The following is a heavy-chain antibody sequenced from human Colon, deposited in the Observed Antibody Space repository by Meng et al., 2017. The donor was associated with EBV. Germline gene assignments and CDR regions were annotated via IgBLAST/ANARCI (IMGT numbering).Heavy chain of an antibody. V-gene: IGHV4-4*02. CDR2: IYHSGST. D-gene: IGHD2-2*01. Sequence: QVQVQESGPGLVKPSGXLSLTCXVSGASISSGNWWNWVRQPPGKGLEWIGDIYHSGSTNYNPSLKSRVTISVDKSKNQFSLKLSSVTAADTAMYYCARGGGCSSSSCDLDYGGQGVLVTVSS. CDR3: ARGGGCSSSSCDLDY. J-gene: IGHJ4*02. CDR1: GASISSGNW.